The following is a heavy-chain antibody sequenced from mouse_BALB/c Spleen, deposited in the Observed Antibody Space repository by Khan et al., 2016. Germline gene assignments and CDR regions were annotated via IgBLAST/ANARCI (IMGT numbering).Heavy chain of an antibody. V-gene: IGHV4-1*02. D-gene: IGHD1-1*01. J-gene: IGHJ2*01. CDR2: INPDSSTI. CDR3: TRLYYYGTGDY. Sequence: EVKLLESGGGLVQPGGSLKLSCAASGFDFSRYWMSWVRQAPGKGLEWIGEINPDSSTINYTPSLKDKFIISRDNAKNTLYLQMSKVRSEDTALYYCTRLYYYGTGDYWGQGTTLTVSS. CDR1: GFDFSRYW.